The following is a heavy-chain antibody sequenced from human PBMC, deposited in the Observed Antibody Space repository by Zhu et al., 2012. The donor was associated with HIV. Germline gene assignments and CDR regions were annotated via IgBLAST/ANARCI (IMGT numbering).Heavy chain of an antibody. CDR2: IYYTGXT. CDR3: ARLHTWGYEEFDP. CDR1: GGSISTYY. D-gene: IGHD3-16*01. Sequence: QVQLQESGPGLVEPSETLSLTCTVSGGSISTYYYAWIRQPPARGLEWIGYIYYTGXTTYNPSLKSRVTMSLETSKNQFSLRLSSVTAADTAVYYCARLHTWGYEEFDPWGQGTLVTVSS. J-gene: IGHJ5*02. V-gene: IGHV4-59*01.